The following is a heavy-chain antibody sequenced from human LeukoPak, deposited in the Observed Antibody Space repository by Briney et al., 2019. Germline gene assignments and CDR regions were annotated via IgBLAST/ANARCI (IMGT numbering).Heavy chain of an antibody. J-gene: IGHJ4*02. D-gene: IGHD3-22*01. Sequence: SGGSLRLSCAASGFRFSDYWMTWVRQAPGKGLECVANIKTDGSAKYYPDSVKGRFTVSRDNAKNSLYLQMNNMGVEDTAIYYCTKDLNHDSSGRGQGTLVTVSS. CDR3: TKDLNHDSSG. CDR1: GFRFSDYW. CDR2: IKTDGSAK. V-gene: IGHV3-7*01.